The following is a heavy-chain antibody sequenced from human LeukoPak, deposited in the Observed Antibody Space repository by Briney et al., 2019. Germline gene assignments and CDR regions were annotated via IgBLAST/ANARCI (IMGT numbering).Heavy chain of an antibody. Sequence: GASVKVSCKASGYTFTGYYMHWVRHAPGQGLEWMGWINPNSGGTNYARKFQGRVTMTRDTSITTAYMELSRLTSDDTAVYYCARDSSTALEALFDPWGQGTLVTVSS. D-gene: IGHD4-11*01. CDR2: INPNSGGT. CDR1: GYTFTGYY. V-gene: IGHV1-2*02. J-gene: IGHJ5*02. CDR3: ARDSSTALEALFDP.